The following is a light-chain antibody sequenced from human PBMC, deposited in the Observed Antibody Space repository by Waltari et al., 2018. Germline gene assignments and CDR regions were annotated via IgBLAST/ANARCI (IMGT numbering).Light chain of an antibody. CDR3: CSYAGSGTYV. CDR1: RSDVGGYKS. Sequence: QSALTQPASVSGSPGQSITISCTGTRSDVGGYKSVSWYQQHPGKATKLMIYAVRYRPSGVSNRFSGSKSANTASLTIAGLQAEDEADYYCCSYAGSGTYVFGTGTKVTVL. J-gene: IGLJ1*01. CDR2: AVR. V-gene: IGLV2-23*02.